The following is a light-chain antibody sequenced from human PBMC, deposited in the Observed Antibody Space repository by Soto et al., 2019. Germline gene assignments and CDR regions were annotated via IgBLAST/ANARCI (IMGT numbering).Light chain of an antibody. J-gene: IGLJ3*02. V-gene: IGLV1-44*01. Sequence: QSVLTQPPSASGTPGQRVTISCSGSRSNIGSNSVNWYQQFPGTAPKLLIYSSNQRPSGVPDRFSGSKSGTSGSLAISGLQSEDEADYYCAAWDDSVTGPVFGGGTKLTVL. CDR1: RSNIGSNS. CDR3: AAWDDSVTGPV. CDR2: SSN.